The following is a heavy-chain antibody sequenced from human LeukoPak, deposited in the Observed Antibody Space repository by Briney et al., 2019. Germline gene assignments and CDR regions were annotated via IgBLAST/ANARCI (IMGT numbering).Heavy chain of an antibody. D-gene: IGHD3-22*01. J-gene: IGHJ4*02. CDR2: IKQAGTEK. Sequence: GGSLRLSCAASGFTFSSYWMSWVRQAPGKGLEWVANIKQAGTEKYYVDSVKGRFTISRDNAKNSLYLQMNSLRAEDTAVYYCATLPYYYDSSGSYYFDYWGQGTLVTVSS. V-gene: IGHV3-7*01. CDR1: GFTFSSYW. CDR3: ATLPYYYDSSGSYYFDY.